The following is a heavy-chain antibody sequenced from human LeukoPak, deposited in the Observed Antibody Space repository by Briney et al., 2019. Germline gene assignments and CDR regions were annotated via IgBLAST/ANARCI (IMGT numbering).Heavy chain of an antibody. CDR1: GYSFTSYW. J-gene: IGHJ3*02. CDR3: AGRKSSANYYVEAFDI. V-gene: IGHV5-51*01. Sequence: GESLKISCKGSGYSFTSYWIGWVRQMPGKGLEWMGIIYPGDSDTRYSPSFQGQVTISADKSISTAYLHWSSLKASDTAMYYCAGRKSSANYYVEAFDIWGQGTMVTVSS. D-gene: IGHD1-26*01. CDR2: IYPGDSDT.